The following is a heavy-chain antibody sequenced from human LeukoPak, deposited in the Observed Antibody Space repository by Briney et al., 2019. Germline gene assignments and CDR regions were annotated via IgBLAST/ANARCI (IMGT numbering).Heavy chain of an antibody. J-gene: IGHJ4*02. CDR2: ISGSGGST. D-gene: IGHD6-19*01. CDR3: AKAGAVAARGFDY. V-gene: IGHV3-23*01. CDR1: GFTFSSYA. Sequence: GRSLRLSCAASGFTFSSYAMHWVRQAPGKGLEWVSAISGSGGSTYYADSVKGRFTISRDNSKNTLYLQMNSLRADDTAVYYCAKAGAVAARGFDYWGQGTLVTVSS.